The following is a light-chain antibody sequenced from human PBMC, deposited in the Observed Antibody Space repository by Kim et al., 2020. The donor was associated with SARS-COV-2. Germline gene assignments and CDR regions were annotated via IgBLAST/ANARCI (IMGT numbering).Light chain of an antibody. CDR3: QQYGSSPIT. Sequence: SPGEGATVSCSASPSVISNDIVWYQQKPGEAPRILIYGASSRASGIPDRFSASGSGTDFTLTISRLEPEDFAVYYCQQYGSSPITFGQGTRLEIK. CDR2: GAS. CDR1: PSVISND. J-gene: IGKJ5*01. V-gene: IGKV3-20*01.